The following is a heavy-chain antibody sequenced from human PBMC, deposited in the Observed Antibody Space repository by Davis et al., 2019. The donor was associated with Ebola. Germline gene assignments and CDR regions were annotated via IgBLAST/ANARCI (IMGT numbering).Heavy chain of an antibody. Sequence: GESLKISCAASGFNFGYYSMNWVRQAPGKGLEWVSHISSSGSTIYYADSVRGRFTISRDNAKNSLYLQMNSLRDEDTAVYYCGRDGWATVTTDYWGQGTLVTVSS. J-gene: IGHJ4*02. CDR1: GFNFGYYS. D-gene: IGHD4-17*01. CDR3: GRDGWATVTTDY. CDR2: ISSSGSTI. V-gene: IGHV3-48*02.